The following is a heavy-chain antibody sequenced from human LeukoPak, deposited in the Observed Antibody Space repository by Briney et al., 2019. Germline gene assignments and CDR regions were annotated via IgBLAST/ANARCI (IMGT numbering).Heavy chain of an antibody. Sequence: SETLSLTCTVSGGSISSSSYYWGWIRQPPGKGLEWIGSMYYSGSTYYNPSLKSRVTISVDTSKNQFSLKLSSVTAADTAMYYCASVLGGHGLDIWGQGTMVTVSS. V-gene: IGHV4-39*07. D-gene: IGHD3-16*01. J-gene: IGHJ3*02. CDR2: MYYSGST. CDR3: ASVLGGHGLDI. CDR1: GGSISSSSYY.